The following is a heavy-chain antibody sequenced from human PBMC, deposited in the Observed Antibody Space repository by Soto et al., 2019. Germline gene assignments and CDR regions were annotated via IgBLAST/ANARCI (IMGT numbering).Heavy chain of an antibody. D-gene: IGHD1-1*01. Sequence: EVQVFDSGGGLVQPGGSLRLSCAASGFSFSDYSMAWVGQTPEKGLEWVSGMSIGGEKTFYIDSVKGRFIVSRDSSRDTVYFQMNRLRVEDTAVYYCARWNGYGDLWGQGTLVTVSS. J-gene: IGHJ4*02. CDR1: GFSFSDYS. CDR2: MSIGGEKT. CDR3: ARWNGYGDL. V-gene: IGHV3-23*01.